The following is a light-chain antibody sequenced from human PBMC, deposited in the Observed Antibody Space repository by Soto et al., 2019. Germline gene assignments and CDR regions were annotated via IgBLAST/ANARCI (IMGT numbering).Light chain of an antibody. V-gene: IGLV2-14*01. J-gene: IGLJ1*01. Sequence: QSALTQPASVSGTPGQSSTISCTGTSSDVGGYNYVSWYQQHPGKAPKFIMYEVSNRPSGVSNRFSGSKSGNTAALTISGLQAEDEADYYCSSYSTSGTPYVYGTGTKLTVL. CDR3: SSYSTSGTPYV. CDR1: SSDVGGYNY. CDR2: EVS.